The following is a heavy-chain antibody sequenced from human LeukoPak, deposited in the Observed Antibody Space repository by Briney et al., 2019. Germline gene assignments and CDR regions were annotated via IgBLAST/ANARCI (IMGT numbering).Heavy chain of an antibody. V-gene: IGHV3-74*01. J-gene: IGHJ4*02. CDR2: INEDGSIT. CDR3: ARDLGGIAGS. Sequence: QPGGSLRLSCAASGFTFTRYWMHWVRQVPGKGLDWVSRINEDGSITTHADSVRGRFTISRDNARDTLYLQMNSLRSEDTAVYYCARDLGGIAGSWGQGTLVTVSS. CDR1: GFTFTRYW. D-gene: IGHD1-26*01.